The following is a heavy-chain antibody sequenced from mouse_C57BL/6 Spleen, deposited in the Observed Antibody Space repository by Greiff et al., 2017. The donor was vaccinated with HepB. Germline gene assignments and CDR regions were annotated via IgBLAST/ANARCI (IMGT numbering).Heavy chain of an antibody. Sequence: EVQLQQSGAELVRPGASVKLSCTASGFNIKDDYMHWVKQRPEQGLEWIGWIDPENGDTEYASKFQGKATITADTSSNTAYLQLSSLTSEDTAVYYCTTRGSSLWFAYWGQGTLVTVSA. CDR2: IDPENGDT. CDR1: GFNIKDDY. CDR3: TTRGSSLWFAY. J-gene: IGHJ3*01. D-gene: IGHD1-1*01. V-gene: IGHV14-4*01.